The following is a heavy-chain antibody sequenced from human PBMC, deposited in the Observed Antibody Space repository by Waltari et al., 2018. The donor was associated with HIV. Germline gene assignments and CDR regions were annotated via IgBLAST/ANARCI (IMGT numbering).Heavy chain of an antibody. CDR2: IDWDDDK. CDR1: GFSLSTSGMC. D-gene: IGHD6-13*01. CDR3: ARMGSSYDYYGMDV. Sequence: QVTLRESGPALVKPTQTLTLTCTFSGFSLSTSGMCVSWIRQPPGKALEWLALIDWDDDKYYSTSLKTRLTISKDTSKNQVVLTMTNMDPVDTATYYCARMGSSYDYYGMDVWGQGTTVTVSS. J-gene: IGHJ6*02. V-gene: IGHV2-70*01.